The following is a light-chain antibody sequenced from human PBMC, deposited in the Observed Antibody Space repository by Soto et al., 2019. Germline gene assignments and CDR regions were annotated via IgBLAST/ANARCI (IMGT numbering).Light chain of an antibody. CDR3: SSYTSSSYVV. J-gene: IGLJ2*01. CDR1: SSDVGSYNR. Sequence: QSALTQRPSVSGSPGQSVTISCTGTSSDVGSYNRVSWYQQPPGTAPKLMIYEVSNRPSGVPDRFSGSKSGNTASLTISGLQAEDEDDYYCSSYTSSSYVVFGGGTKLTVL. V-gene: IGLV2-18*02. CDR2: EVS.